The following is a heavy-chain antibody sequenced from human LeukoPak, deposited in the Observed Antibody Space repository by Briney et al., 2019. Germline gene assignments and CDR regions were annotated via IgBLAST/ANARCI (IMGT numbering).Heavy chain of an antibody. V-gene: IGHV1-69*04. J-gene: IGHJ3*02. D-gene: IGHD2-8*02. CDR3: ARDYGGTGDAFDI. CDR1: GFTFSSYA. Sequence: GGSLRLSFAASGFTFSSYAISWVRQAPGQGLEWMGRIIPILGIANYAQKFQGRVTITADKSTSTAYMELSSLRSEDTAVYYCARDYGGTGDAFDIWGQGTMVTVSS. CDR2: IIPILGIA.